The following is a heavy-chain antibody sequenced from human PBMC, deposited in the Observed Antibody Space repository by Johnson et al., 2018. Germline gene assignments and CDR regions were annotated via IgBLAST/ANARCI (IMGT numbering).Heavy chain of an antibody. V-gene: IGHV3-11*04. J-gene: IGHJ6*03. D-gene: IGHD2-15*01. CDR2: LSGSGSTI. Sequence: QVQLVQSGGGVVQTGTSLRLSCAASGFTFSDYYMTWIRQAPGKGLEWVSYLSGSGSTISYADSVKDRFTISRANAKNSLYLKMNSLRAGDPAVYYCAGLSWSGGSCYVGYYYYYMDVWGKGTTVTVSS. CDR1: GFTFSDYY. CDR3: AGLSWSGGSCYVGYYYYYMDV.